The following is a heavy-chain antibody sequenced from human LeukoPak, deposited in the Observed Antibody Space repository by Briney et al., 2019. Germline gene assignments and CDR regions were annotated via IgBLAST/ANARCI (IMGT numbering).Heavy chain of an antibody. V-gene: IGHV3-30*18. Sequence: GGSLRLSCAASGFTFSSYGMHWVRQAPGKGLEWVAVISYDGSNKYYADSVKGRFTISRGNSKNTLYLQMNSLRAEDTAVYYCAKDGSTIFGVVWTVLSDYYFDYWGQGTLVTVSS. J-gene: IGHJ4*02. D-gene: IGHD3-3*01. CDR1: GFTFSSYG. CDR2: ISYDGSNK. CDR3: AKDGSTIFGVVWTVLSDYYFDY.